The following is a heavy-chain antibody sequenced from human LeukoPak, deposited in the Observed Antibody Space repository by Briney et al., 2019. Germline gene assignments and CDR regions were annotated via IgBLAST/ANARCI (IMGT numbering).Heavy chain of an antibody. CDR2: INAGNGNT. Sequence: GASVKVSCTASGYTFTNYAMHWVRQAPGQRLEWMGWINAGNGNTKYSQKFQGRVTITRDTSASTAYMELSSLRSEDTAVYYCARVDYGGNSFDYWGQGTLVTVSS. V-gene: IGHV1-3*01. D-gene: IGHD4-23*01. J-gene: IGHJ4*02. CDR1: GYTFTNYA. CDR3: ARVDYGGNSFDY.